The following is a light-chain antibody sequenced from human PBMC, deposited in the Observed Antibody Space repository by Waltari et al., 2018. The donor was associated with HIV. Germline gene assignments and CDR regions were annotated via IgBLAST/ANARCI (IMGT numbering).Light chain of an antibody. CDR2: GHN. CDR1: FSNLGATT. J-gene: IGLJ1*01. V-gene: IGLV1-44*01. Sequence: QSVMSHPPSASGTPGQTVTISCSGRFSNLGATTVNWYQQIPGTAPRLLIYGHNQRPSWVPDRFSGSRSGTSASLTIGGLQSEDEADYYCSAWDDSLRATVFGTGTRVTVL. CDR3: SAWDDSLRATV.